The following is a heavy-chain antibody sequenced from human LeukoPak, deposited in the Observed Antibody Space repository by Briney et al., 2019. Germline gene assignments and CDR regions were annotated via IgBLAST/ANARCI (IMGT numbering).Heavy chain of an antibody. CDR1: GYTFIGYY. V-gene: IGHV1-2*02. J-gene: IGHJ4*02. CDR2: INPNSGGT. Sequence: ASVKVSCKASGYTFIGYYMYWVRQAPGQGLEWMGWINPNSGGTNYAQKFQGRVTMTRDTSINTAYMELSRLRSDDTAVYYCARDNYYDSSGYPYYFDYWGQGTLVTVSS. D-gene: IGHD3-22*01. CDR3: ARDNYYDSSGYPYYFDY.